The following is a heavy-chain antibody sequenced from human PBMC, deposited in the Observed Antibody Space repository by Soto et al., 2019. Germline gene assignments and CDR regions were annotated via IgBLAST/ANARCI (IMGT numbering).Heavy chain of an antibody. V-gene: IGHV3-53*01. CDR1: GFSVSSSY. J-gene: IGHJ4*02. CDR2: IYSGGST. D-gene: IGHD2-15*01. Sequence: RRLSCAASGFSVSSSYMSWVRQAPAKGLEWVSIIYSGGSTYYADSVRGRFTISRDNSNNTLYLQMNSLRAEDTAVYYCARALGYCSGGCFDYWGQGALVTVSS. CDR3: ARALGYCSGGCFDY.